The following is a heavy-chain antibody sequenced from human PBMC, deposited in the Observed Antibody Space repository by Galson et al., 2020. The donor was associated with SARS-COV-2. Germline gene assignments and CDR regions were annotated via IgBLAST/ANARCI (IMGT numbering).Heavy chain of an antibody. CDR1: GFTFDDYA. CDR3: AKDRGGSGDDTGLGDDAFDI. V-gene: IGHV3-9*01. CDR2: ISWNSGSI. D-gene: IGHD3-16*01. J-gene: IGHJ3*02. Sequence: GGSLRLSCAASGFTFDDYAIHWVRQAPGKGLEWVSGISWNSGSIGYADSVKGRFTISRDNAKNSLYLQMNSLRAEDTALYYCAKDRGGSGDDTGLGDDAFDIWGQGTMVTVSS.